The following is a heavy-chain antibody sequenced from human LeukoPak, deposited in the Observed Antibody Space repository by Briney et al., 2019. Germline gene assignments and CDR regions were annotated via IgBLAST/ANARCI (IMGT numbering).Heavy chain of an antibody. CDR1: GGTFSSYA. D-gene: IGHD3-22*01. CDR3: ARAHDSSGFQAY. CDR2: IIPMYGTP. J-gene: IGHJ4*01. V-gene: IGHV1-69*06. Sequence: SVKVSCKASGGTFSSYAISWVRQAPGQGLEWMGEIIPMYGTPNYAQKFQGRVTITADKSTSTAYMELSSLRYEDTAVYYCARAHDSSGFQAYWGHGTLVTVSS.